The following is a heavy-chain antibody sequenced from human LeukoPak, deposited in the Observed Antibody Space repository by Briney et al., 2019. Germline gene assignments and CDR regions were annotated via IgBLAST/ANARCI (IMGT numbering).Heavy chain of an antibody. CDR3: AREGYCSSTSCSLDY. D-gene: IGHD2-2*01. J-gene: IGHJ4*02. CDR2: NSSSGSTI. Sequence: GGSLRLPCAASGFTFSSYGMNWVRQAPGKGLEWVSYNSSSGSTIYYADSVKGRFTISRDNAKNSLYLQMNSLRAEDTAVYYCAREGYCSSTSCSLDYWGQGTLVTVSS. CDR1: GFTFSSYG. V-gene: IGHV3-48*03.